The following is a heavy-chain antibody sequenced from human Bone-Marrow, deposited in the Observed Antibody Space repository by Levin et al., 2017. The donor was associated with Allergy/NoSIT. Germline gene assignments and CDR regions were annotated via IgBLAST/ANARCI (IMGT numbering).Heavy chain of an antibody. Sequence: ASVKVSCKASGYTFNSYGITWVRQAPGQGLEWMGWISTYTGNTNYAQNLQGRVTMTMETSTNTAYMELMSLRSDDTAVYYCARRVTVATNDYWGQGTLVTVSS. CDR2: ISTYTGNT. D-gene: IGHD6-19*01. CDR1: GYTFNSYG. CDR3: ARRVTVATNDY. V-gene: IGHV1-18*04. J-gene: IGHJ4*02.